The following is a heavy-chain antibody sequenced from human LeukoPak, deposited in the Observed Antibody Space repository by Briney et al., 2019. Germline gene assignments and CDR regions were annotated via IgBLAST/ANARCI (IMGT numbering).Heavy chain of an antibody. CDR2: IRSKTDGGTT. CDR3: TTGTVVVAATSFDY. J-gene: IGHJ4*02. CDR1: GFTFSNAW. D-gene: IGHD2-15*01. V-gene: IGHV3-15*01. Sequence: GALRLSCAASGFTFSNAWMSWVRQAPGKGLEWVGRIRSKTDGGTTDYAAPVKGRFTISRDDSKNTLYLQMNSLKTEDTAVYYCTTGTVVVAATSFDYWGQGTLVTVSS.